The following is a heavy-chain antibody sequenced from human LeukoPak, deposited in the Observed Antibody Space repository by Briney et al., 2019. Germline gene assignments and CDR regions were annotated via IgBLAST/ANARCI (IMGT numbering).Heavy chain of an antibody. CDR2: INTVGTT. Sequence: SETLSLTCTVYTGSFTAYYWVWIGQPPGKGLEWIGEINTVGTTHYNPSLKSRVSISKDTSKNQFSLKVKSVTAADRAVYHCAVSVAPRSMGGWFDPWGQGTVVTVSS. CDR3: AVSVAPRSMGGWFDP. V-gene: IGHV4-34*01. CDR1: TGSFTAYY. D-gene: IGHD6-19*01. J-gene: IGHJ5*02.